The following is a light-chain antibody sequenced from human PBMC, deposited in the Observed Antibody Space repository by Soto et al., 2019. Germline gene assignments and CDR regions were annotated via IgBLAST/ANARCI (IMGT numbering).Light chain of an antibody. V-gene: IGLV2-14*01. Sequence: QSALTQPASVSGSPGQSITISCTGTSSDVGGYNYVSWYQQSPGKAPKLIIYDVSYRPSGVSNRFSASKSGNTASLTISGLQAEDEADYYCSSYTSSSTVVFGGGTKVTVL. CDR1: SSDVGGYNY. J-gene: IGLJ2*01. CDR2: DVS. CDR3: SSYTSSSTVV.